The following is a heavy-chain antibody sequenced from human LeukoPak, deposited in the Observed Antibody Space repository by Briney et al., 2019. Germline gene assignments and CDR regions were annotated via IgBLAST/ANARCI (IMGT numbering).Heavy chain of an antibody. Sequence: SPSETLSLTCAVYGGSFSGYYWSWIRQPPGKGLEWIGEINHSGSTNYNPSLKSRVTISVDTSKNQFSLKLSSVTAADTAVYYCARAPRFVWGSYRYHHRHFDYWGQGTLVTVSS. CDR2: INHSGST. D-gene: IGHD3-16*02. J-gene: IGHJ4*02. CDR3: ARAPRFVWGSYRYHHRHFDY. CDR1: GGSFSGYY. V-gene: IGHV4-34*01.